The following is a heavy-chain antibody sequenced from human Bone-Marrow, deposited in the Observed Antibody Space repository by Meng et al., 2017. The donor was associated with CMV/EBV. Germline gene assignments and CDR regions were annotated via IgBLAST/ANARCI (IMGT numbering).Heavy chain of an antibody. CDR1: GFTFDDYG. V-gene: IGHV3-20*04. Sequence: GESLKISCAASGFTFDDYGMSWVRQAPGKGLEWVSGINWNGGSTGYADSVKGRFTISRDNAKNTLYLQMNSLRAEDTAVYYCAKGSGYYYGSGSYLDYWGQGTLVTVSS. J-gene: IGHJ4*02. D-gene: IGHD3-10*01. CDR2: INWNGGST. CDR3: AKGSGYYYGSGSYLDY.